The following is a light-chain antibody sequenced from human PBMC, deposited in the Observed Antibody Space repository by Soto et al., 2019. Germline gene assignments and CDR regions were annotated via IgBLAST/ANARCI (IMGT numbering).Light chain of an antibody. Sequence: IQMTQSPSTVSASGGDRVAISCRASQSIGIWLACYQQKPGKAPRFLIYTASHLLGGVPSRFSGSGSGTEVTLTISSLQPDEFATYYCQQYRDYSWTFGQGTKVEIQ. CDR1: QSIGIW. V-gene: IGKV1-5*03. CDR3: QQYRDYSWT. J-gene: IGKJ1*01. CDR2: TAS.